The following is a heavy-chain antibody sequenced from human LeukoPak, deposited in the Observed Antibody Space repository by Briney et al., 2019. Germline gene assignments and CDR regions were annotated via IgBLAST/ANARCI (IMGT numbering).Heavy chain of an antibody. CDR2: IKQDGSEK. CDR1: GFTFSSYW. CDR3: ARLVVPAAMYYYYYGMDV. Sequence: GGSLRLSCAASGFTFSSYWMSWVCQAPGKGLEWVANIKQDGSEKYYVDSVKGRFTISRDNAKNSLYLQMNSLRAEDTAVYYCARLVVPAAMYYYYYGMDVWGQGTTVTVSS. V-gene: IGHV3-7*03. D-gene: IGHD2-2*01. J-gene: IGHJ6*02.